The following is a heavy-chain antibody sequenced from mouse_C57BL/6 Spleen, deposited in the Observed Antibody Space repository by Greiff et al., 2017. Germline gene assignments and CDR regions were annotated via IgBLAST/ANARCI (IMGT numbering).Heavy chain of an antibody. CDR2: IHPNSGST. D-gene: IGHD2-3*01. Sequence: QVQLQQPGAELVKPGASVKLSCKASGYTFTSYWLHWVKQRPGQGLEWIGLIHPNSGSTNYHEKFKSKATLTVDQSSSTAYMQLSSRTSDDSAVYYCAREDDGYYAMDYWGQGTAVTVSS. J-gene: IGHJ4*01. CDR1: GYTFTSYW. CDR3: AREDDGYYAMDY. V-gene: IGHV1-64*01.